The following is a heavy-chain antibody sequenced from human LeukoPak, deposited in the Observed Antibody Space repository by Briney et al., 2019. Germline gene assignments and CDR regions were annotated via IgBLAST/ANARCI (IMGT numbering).Heavy chain of an antibody. J-gene: IGHJ4*02. D-gene: IGHD6-13*01. CDR3: ARDRRAGNFFDY. Sequence: PSETLSLNCIVSGDSITSGGYYWSWIRQHPGKGLEWIGFIFYSGSTFYNPSLKSRVTMSVDTSKNQFSLKLSSVTAADTAVYYCARDRRAGNFFDYWGQGTLASVSS. CDR1: GDSITSGGYY. V-gene: IGHV4-31*03. CDR2: IFYSGST.